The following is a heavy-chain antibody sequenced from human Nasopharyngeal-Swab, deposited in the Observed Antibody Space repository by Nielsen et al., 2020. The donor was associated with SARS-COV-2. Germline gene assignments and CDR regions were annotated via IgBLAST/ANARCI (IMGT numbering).Heavy chain of an antibody. CDR1: GGSISSSSYY. CDR3: ARGASEVVVIVWFDP. Sequence: SETLSLTCTVSGGSISSSSYYWGWIRQPPGKGLEWIGSIYYSGSTYYNPSLKSRVTISVDTSKNQFSLKPSSVTAADTAVYYCARGASEVVVIVWFDPWGQGTLVTVSS. V-gene: IGHV4-39*07. J-gene: IGHJ5*02. D-gene: IGHD3-22*01. CDR2: IYYSGST.